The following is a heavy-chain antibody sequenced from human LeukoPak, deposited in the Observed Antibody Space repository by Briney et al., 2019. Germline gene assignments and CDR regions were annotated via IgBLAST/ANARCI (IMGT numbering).Heavy chain of an antibody. CDR3: ARGGIAAAEYSDY. V-gene: IGHV4-34*01. J-gene: IGHJ4*02. D-gene: IGHD6-13*01. CDR2: INHSGST. Sequence: SKTLSLTCAVYGGSFSGYYWSWIRQPPGKGLEWIGEINHSGSTNYNPPLKSRVTISVDTSKNQFSLKLSSVTAADTAVYYCARGGIAAAEYSDYWGQGTLVTVSS. CDR1: GGSFSGYY.